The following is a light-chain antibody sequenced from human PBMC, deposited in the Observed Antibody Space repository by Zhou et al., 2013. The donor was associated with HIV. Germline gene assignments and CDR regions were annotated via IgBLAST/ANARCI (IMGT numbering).Light chain of an antibody. CDR2: DAS. CDR1: QNITTY. CDR3: QQSYTTPWT. J-gene: IGKJ1*01. V-gene: IGKV1-39*01. Sequence: DIQVTQSPSSLSASVGDRVTITCRTSQNITTYLSWYQHKPGRAPKALIFDASSLESGVPSRFSGSGSGTHFTLTIRSLQPEDLATYYCQQSYTTPWTFGQGTRLEIK.